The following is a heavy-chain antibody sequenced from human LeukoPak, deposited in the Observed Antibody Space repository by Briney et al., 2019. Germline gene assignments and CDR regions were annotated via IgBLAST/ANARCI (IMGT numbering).Heavy chain of an antibody. CDR2: ISRTASTI. J-gene: IGHJ4*02. V-gene: IGHV3-11*04. CDR3: TRISLAEGLEF. D-gene: IGHD3/OR15-3a*01. CDR1: GFTFSDYY. Sequence: KPGGSLRLSCAASGFTFSDYYLSWIRQAPGKGLEWVSYISRTASTIYYADSVKGRFTISRDNAKNSLYLQMNSLRAEDTAVYYCTRISLAEGLEFWGQGILVTVSS.